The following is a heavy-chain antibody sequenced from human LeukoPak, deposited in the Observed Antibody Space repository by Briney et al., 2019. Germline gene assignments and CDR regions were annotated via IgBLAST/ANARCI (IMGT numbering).Heavy chain of an antibody. V-gene: IGHV3-21*04. D-gene: IGHD2-2*02. J-gene: IGHJ3*02. CDR1: GFTFSSYS. CDR2: ISSSSSYI. CDR3: ARARVPAAIHWYALDAFDI. Sequence: GGSLRLSCAASGFTFSSYSMNWVRQATGKGLEWVSSISSSSSYIYYADSVKGRFTISRDNAKNSLYLQMNSLRAADTAVYYCARARVPAAIHWYALDAFDIWGQGTMVTVSS.